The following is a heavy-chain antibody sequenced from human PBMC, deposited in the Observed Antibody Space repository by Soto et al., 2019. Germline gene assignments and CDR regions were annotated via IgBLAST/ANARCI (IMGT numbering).Heavy chain of an antibody. CDR3: ARSRYYYDSSGYPGAFDI. CDR2: IYYSGST. V-gene: IGHV4-31*03. J-gene: IGHJ3*02. D-gene: IGHD3-22*01. CDR1: GGSISSGGYY. Sequence: PSETLSLTCTVSGGSISSGGYYWSWIRQHPGKGLEWIGYIYYSGSTYYNPFLKSRVTISVDTSKNHFSLKLSSVTAADTAVYYCARSRYYYDSSGYPGAFDIWGQGTMVTVSS.